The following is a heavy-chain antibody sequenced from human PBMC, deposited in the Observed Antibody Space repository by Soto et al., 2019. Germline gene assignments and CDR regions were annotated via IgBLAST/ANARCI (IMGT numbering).Heavy chain of an antibody. CDR3: ARDGEGGYYDFWSGYYPSSAGMDV. V-gene: IGHV3-21*01. CDR1: GFTFSSYS. J-gene: IGHJ6*02. D-gene: IGHD3-3*01. CDR2: ISSSSSSYI. Sequence: VGSLRLSCAASGFTFSSYSMNWVRQAPGKGLEWVSSISSSSSSYIYYADSVKGRFTISRDHAKNSLYLQMNSLRAEYTALNYCARDGEGGYYDFWSGYYPSSAGMDVWGQGTTVTVSS.